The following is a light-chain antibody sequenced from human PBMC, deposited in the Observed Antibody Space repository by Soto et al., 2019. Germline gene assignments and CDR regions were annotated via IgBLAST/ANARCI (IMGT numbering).Light chain of an antibody. CDR3: GTWDSSLSGGV. J-gene: IGLJ1*01. V-gene: IGLV1-51*01. CDR1: SSNIASNY. CDR2: DDN. Sequence: VLTQPPSVSAAPGQRVTISCSGTSSNIASNYVSWYQQFPGTAPRLLIYDDNKRPSGIPDRFSASKSGTSATLGITGLQSGDEADYYCGTWDSSLSGGVFGTGTKVTVL.